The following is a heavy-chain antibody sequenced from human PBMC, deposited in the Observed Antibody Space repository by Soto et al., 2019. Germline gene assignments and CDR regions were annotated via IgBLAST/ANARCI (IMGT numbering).Heavy chain of an antibody. D-gene: IGHD3-22*01. CDR2: IIPIFGTA. Sequence: SVKVSCKASGGTFSSYAISWVRQAPGQGLEWMGGIIPIFGTANYAQKFQGRVTITADKSTSTAYMELSSLRSEDTAVYYCARPRITMIEPDAFDIRGQWTMVTVSS. V-gene: IGHV1-69*06. CDR1: GGTFSSYA. CDR3: ARPRITMIEPDAFDI. J-gene: IGHJ3*02.